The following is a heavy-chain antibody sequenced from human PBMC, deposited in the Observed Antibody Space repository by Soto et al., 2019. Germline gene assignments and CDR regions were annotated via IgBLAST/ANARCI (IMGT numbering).Heavy chain of an antibody. V-gene: IGHV4-59*01. J-gene: IGHJ4*02. CDR1: GGSISSYY. CDR3: ARVGGGTSKSSGSFDY. Sequence: QVQLQESGPGLVKPSETLSLTCTVSGGSISSYYWSWIRQPPGKGLEWIGYIYYSGSTNYNPSLKSRVTIAGDTSKNQFSLKLSSVTAADTAVYYCARVGGGTSKSSGSFDYWGQGTLVTVSS. D-gene: IGHD1-26*01. CDR2: IYYSGST.